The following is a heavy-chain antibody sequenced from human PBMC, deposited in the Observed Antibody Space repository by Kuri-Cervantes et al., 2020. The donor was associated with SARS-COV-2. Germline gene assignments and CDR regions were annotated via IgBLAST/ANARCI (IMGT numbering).Heavy chain of an antibody. J-gene: IGHJ6*03. Sequence: GSLRLSCTVSGGSISSHYWSWIRQPPGKGLEWIGYIYYSGSTNYNPSLKSRVTISVDTSKNQLSLKLSSVTAADTAVYYCARVVLSRLTTVTNYYYYYYYMDVWGKGTTVTVSS. CDR2: IYYSGST. CDR3: ARVVLSRLTTVTNYYYYYYYMDV. V-gene: IGHV4-59*11. CDR1: GGSISSHY. D-gene: IGHD4-17*01.